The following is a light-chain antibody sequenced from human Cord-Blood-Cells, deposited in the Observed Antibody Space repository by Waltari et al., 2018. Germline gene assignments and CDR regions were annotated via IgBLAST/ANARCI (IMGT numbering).Light chain of an antibody. CDR3: CSYAGSNWV. CDR1: SSDVGSYNL. CDR2: EGS. V-gene: IGLV2-23*01. Sequence: QSALTQPASVSGSPGQSITISCTGTSSDVGSYNLLSWYQQHPGKAPKLMIYEGSKRPSGVSNRFSGSKSGNTASLTISGLQAEDEADYYCCSYAGSNWVFGGGTKLTVL. J-gene: IGLJ3*02.